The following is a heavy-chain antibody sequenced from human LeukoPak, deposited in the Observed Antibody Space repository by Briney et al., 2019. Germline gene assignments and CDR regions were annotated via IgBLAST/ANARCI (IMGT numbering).Heavy chain of an antibody. D-gene: IGHD5-12*01. Sequence: GGSLRLSCAASGLTVSSNYMSWVCQAPGKGLEWVSVIYSGGSTYYADSVKGRFTISRDNSKNTLYLQMNSLRAEDTAVYYCARDSSGYYYFDYWGQGTLVTVSS. V-gene: IGHV3-66*01. CDR2: IYSGGST. J-gene: IGHJ4*02. CDR1: GLTVSSNY. CDR3: ARDSSGYYYFDY.